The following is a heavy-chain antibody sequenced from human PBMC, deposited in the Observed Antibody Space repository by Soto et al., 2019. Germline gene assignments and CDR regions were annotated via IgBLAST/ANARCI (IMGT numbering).Heavy chain of an antibody. CDR3: ARTYGDCFDY. V-gene: IGHV4-59*01. CDR2: IYYSGST. Sequence: CSWFRQPPGKGLEWIGYIYYSGSTNYNPSLKSRVAISVDTSKNQFSLKLSSVTAADTAVYYCARTYGDCFDYWGQGTLVSVSS. J-gene: IGHJ4*02. D-gene: IGHD4-17*01.